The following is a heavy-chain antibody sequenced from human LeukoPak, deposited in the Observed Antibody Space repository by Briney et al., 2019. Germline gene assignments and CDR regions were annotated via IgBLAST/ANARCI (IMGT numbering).Heavy chain of an antibody. CDR1: GGSISSGSYY. V-gene: IGHV4-61*01. CDR2: IYYRGFT. Sequence: PSETLSPTCTVSGGSISSGSYYRSWIRQPPGKGLEWIGYIYYRGFTNYNTSLKSRVTISVDTSKNQFSLKLSSVTAADTAVYYCARRFQGDYFDYWGQGTLVTVSS. CDR3: ARRFQGDYFDY. D-gene: IGHD1-26*01. J-gene: IGHJ4*02.